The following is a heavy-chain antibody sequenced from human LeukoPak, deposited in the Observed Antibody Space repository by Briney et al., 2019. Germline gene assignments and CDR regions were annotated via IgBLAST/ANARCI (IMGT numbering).Heavy chain of an antibody. Sequence: SETLSLNGDGSGGSVTSTNWWAWVRQPPGKGLEWIGEVHLDGRTNYNPSLKSRLIMSVDLPENHISLKLTSVTAADTAVYYCAREGGFYRPLDYSGQGTLVTVSS. V-gene: IGHV4-4*02. CDR3: AREGGFYRPLDY. CDR1: GGSVTSTNW. D-gene: IGHD3-3*01. J-gene: IGHJ4*02. CDR2: VHLDGRT.